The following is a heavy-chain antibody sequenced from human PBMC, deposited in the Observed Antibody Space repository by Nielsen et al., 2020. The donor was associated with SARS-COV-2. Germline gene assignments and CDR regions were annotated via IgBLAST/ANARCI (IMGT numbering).Heavy chain of an antibody. CDR1: GYTLTELS. CDR2: FDPEDGET. Sequence: ASVKVSCKVSGYTLTELSMHWVRQAPGKGLEWMGGFDPEDGETIYAQKFQGRVTMTEDTSTDTAYMELSSLRSEDTAVYYCARHDAMGAVAVYYGMDVWGQGTTVTVSS. J-gene: IGHJ6*02. CDR3: ARHDAMGAVAVYYGMDV. V-gene: IGHV1-24*01. D-gene: IGHD6-19*01.